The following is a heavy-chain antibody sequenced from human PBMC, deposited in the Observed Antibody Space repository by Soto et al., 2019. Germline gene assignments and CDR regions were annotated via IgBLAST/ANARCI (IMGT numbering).Heavy chain of an antibody. V-gene: IGHV1-69*08. CDR1: EGTFSSYS. CDR2: IIPILGIA. J-gene: IGHJ4*02. D-gene: IGHD3-10*01. Sequence: QVQLVQPGAEVKKPGSSVKVSCKASEGTFSSYSISWVRQAPGQGLEWMGSIIPILGIANYAQKFQGRVTITADKSTSTAYMELSSLRSEDTAVYYCARDRFGEFDWGQGTLVTVSS. CDR3: ARDRFGEFD.